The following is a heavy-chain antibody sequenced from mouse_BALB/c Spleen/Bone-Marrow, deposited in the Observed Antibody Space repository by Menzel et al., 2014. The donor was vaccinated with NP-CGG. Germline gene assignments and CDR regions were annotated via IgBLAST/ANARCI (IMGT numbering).Heavy chain of an antibody. J-gene: IGHJ3*01. CDR1: GFTFSNYW. V-gene: IGHV6-6*02. CDR2: IRLKSNNYAT. Sequence: EVQLQESGGGLVQPGGSVKLSCVASGFTFSNYWMNWVRQSPEKGLEWVAEIRLKSNNYATHYAESVKGGFTISRDDSKSSVYLQMNNLRAEDTGIYYCTTGFAYWGQGTLVTVSA. CDR3: TTGFAY.